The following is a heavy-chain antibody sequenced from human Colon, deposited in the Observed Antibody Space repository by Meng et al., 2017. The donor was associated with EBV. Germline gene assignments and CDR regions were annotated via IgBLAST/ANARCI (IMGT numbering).Heavy chain of an antibody. J-gene: IGHJ4*02. CDR3: ARGTPGRSYSDY. CDR2: FVNNVDT. CDR1: GYTFASYG. V-gene: IGHV1-18*01. Sequence: LQSGAAVKKPGASVRVSCEASGYTFASYGISWLRQAPGQGLEWMGWFVNNVDTYSAQKFQGRVTMTTDTHTSTAFMELRSLRSDDTAVYYCARGTPGRSYSDYWGQGTLVTVSS. D-gene: IGHD3-10*01.